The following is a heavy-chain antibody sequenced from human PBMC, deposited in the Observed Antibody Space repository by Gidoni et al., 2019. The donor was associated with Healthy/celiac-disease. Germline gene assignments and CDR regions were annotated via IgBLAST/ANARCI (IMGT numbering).Heavy chain of an antibody. CDR2: IIPILGIA. CDR3: ARGVHYYDSSGYYPFDI. J-gene: IGHJ3*02. V-gene: IGHV1-69*09. Sequence: QVQLVQSGAAVKKPGSSVKVSCKASGGTFSSYATSGVRQAPGQGLEWIGRIIPILGIANYAQTLQGRVTITADKSTSTAYMELSSLRSEDTAVYYCARGVHYYDSSGYYPFDIWGQGTMVTVSS. CDR1: GGTFSSYA. D-gene: IGHD3-22*01.